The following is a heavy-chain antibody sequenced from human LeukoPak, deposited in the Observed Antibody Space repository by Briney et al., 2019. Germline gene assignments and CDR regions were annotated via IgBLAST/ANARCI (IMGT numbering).Heavy chain of an antibody. CDR1: GFARRTRGMC. V-gene: IGHV2-70*01. Sequence: KVSGPALVKPTQTLTLTCTFSGFARRTRGMCVGWIRQPPGKALEWLSLIDWDDDKYYSTSLKTRLTISKHTSKNQVVLTMTNMDPVDTATYYCARTRGYSGYDSGDFDYWGQGTLVTVSS. D-gene: IGHD5-12*01. J-gene: IGHJ4*02. CDR3: ARTRGYSGYDSGDFDY. CDR2: IDWDDDK.